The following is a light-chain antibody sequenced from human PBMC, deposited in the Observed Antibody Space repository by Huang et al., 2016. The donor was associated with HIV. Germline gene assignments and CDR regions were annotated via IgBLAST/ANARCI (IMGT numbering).Light chain of an antibody. CDR3: QQYYSTPLT. J-gene: IGKJ4*01. Sequence: IVMTQSPDSLAVSLGGRATINCKSSQSVLYSSNNKNYLAWYQQKPGQHPKLLMYWASTRESWVPDRFSGSGSGTEFTLTISSLQAEDVAVYYCQQYYSTPLTFGGGTKVEIK. V-gene: IGKV4-1*01. CDR2: WAS. CDR1: QSVLYSSNNKNY.